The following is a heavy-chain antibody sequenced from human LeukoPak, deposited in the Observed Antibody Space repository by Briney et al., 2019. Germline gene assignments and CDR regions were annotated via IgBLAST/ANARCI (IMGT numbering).Heavy chain of an antibody. J-gene: IGHJ4*02. CDR1: GGTFCSYA. V-gene: IGHV1-69*04. D-gene: IGHD5-24*01. CDR2: IIPILGIA. CDR3: AREYYAQRREGYNYSVILFDY. Sequence: GASVKVSCKASGGTFCSYAISWVRQAPGQRLEWMGRIIPILGIANYAQKFQGRVTITADKSTSTAYMELSSLRSEDTAVYYCAREYYAQRREGYNYSVILFDYWGQGTLVTVSS.